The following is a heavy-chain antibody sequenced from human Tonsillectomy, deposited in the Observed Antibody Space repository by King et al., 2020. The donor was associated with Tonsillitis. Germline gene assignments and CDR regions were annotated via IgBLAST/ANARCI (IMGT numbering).Heavy chain of an antibody. J-gene: IGHJ3*02. CDR1: GGSISSYY. Sequence: QLQESGPGLVKPSETLSLTCTVSGGSISSYYWSWIRQPPGKGLEWNGYIYYSGSTNYNHSLKSRVTISVDTSKNQFSLKLSSVTAADTAVYYCARGENDILTGYYPGAFDIWGQGTMVTVSS. D-gene: IGHD3-9*01. CDR2: IYYSGST. CDR3: ARGENDILTGYYPGAFDI. V-gene: IGHV4-59*01.